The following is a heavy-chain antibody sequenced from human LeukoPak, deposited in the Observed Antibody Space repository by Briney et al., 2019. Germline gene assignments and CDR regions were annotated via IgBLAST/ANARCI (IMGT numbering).Heavy chain of an antibody. CDR1: GGSISTYY. J-gene: IGHJ6*02. V-gene: IGHV4-59*01. D-gene: IGHD4-17*01. Sequence: SETLSLTCTVSGGSISTYYGNSLRQAPGKGLEWIGYIYYSGSTNYNPSLKSRVAMSVDTSRNQFSLKLSSVTAADTAVYYCARAVFGEDYYYGMDVWGQGTTVTVSS. CDR3: ARAVFGEDYYYGMDV. CDR2: IYYSGST.